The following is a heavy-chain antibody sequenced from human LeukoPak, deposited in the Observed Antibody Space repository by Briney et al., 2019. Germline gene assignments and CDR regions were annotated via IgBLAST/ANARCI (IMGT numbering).Heavy chain of an antibody. Sequence: GESLKISCKGSGYSFTSYWISWVRQMPGKGLEWMGIIYPGDSDTRYSPSFQGQVTISADRSISTAYLQWSSLQASDTAIYYCARFGVTDKWFDPWGQGTLVTVSS. CDR3: ARFGVTDKWFDP. J-gene: IGHJ5*02. V-gene: IGHV5-51*01. CDR1: GYSFTSYW. CDR2: IYPGDSDT. D-gene: IGHD2-21*02.